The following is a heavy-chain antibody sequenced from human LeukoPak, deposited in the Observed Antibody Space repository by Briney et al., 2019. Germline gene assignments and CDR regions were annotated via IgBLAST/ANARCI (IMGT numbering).Heavy chain of an antibody. J-gene: IGHJ4*02. D-gene: IGHD1-7*01. CDR3: ARRAQYNGHYPLDY. Sequence: GGSLRLSCAASGFTFTSYSMSWVRQAPGKGLEWVSGTSDRGDYTYYADSVKGRFTISRDSSKNTLFLQMNSLRAEDTALYFCARRAQYNGHYPLDYWGQGTLVTVSS. CDR1: GFTFTSYS. V-gene: IGHV3-23*01. CDR2: TSDRGDYT.